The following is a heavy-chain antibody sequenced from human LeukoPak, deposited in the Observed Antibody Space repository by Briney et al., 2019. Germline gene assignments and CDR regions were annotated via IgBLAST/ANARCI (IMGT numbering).Heavy chain of an antibody. Sequence: SETLSLTCTVSGGSISSSSYYWGWIRQPPGKGLEWIGEINHSGSTNYNPSLKSRVTISVDTSKNQFSLKLSSVTAADTAVYYCARVAWYSYGTIDYWGQGTLVTVSS. V-gene: IGHV4-39*07. J-gene: IGHJ4*02. CDR1: GGSISSSSYY. D-gene: IGHD5-18*01. CDR3: ARVAWYSYGTIDY. CDR2: INHSGST.